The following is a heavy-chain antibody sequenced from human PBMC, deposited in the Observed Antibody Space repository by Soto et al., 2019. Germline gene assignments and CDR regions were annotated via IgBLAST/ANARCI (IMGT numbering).Heavy chain of an antibody. D-gene: IGHD3-3*01. CDR3: ARSTYYDFWSGYYTVGYFDY. J-gene: IGHJ4*02. CDR1: GFTFSDFV. Sequence: GGSLRLSCAASGFTFSDFVMTWVRQTPGKGLERVSGISGSGGSTYYADSVKGRFTISVDTSKNQFSLKLSSVTAADTAVYYCARSTYYDFWSGYYTVGYFDYWGQGTLVTVSS. CDR2: ISGSGGST. V-gene: IGHV3-23*01.